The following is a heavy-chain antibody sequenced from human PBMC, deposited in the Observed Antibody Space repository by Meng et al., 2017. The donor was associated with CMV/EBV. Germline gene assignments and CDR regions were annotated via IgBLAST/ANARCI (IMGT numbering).Heavy chain of an antibody. CDR3: ARSLIVATTAFDY. D-gene: IGHD5-12*01. J-gene: IGHJ4*02. V-gene: IGHV1-69*05. CDR2: TIPIFGTA. Sequence: SAKVSCKASAGTFSSYAISWVRQAPGQGLEWMGGTIPIFGTANYAQKFQGRVTITTDEPTSTAYMELSSLRSEDTAVYYCARSLIVATTAFDYWGQGTLVTVSS. CDR1: AGTFSSYA.